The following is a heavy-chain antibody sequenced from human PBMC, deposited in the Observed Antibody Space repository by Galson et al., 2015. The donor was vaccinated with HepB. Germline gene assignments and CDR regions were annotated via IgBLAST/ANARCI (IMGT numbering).Heavy chain of an antibody. CDR3: AKPPSGSYFFFYFDY. V-gene: IGHV3-23*01. J-gene: IGHJ4*02. Sequence: SLRLSCAASGFTFSSYAMSWVRQAPGKGLEWVSGISRSGDNTYYADSMTGRFTISRDTSKNTLYLQMNSLRAEDTAVYYCAKPPSGSYFFFYFDYWGQGSLVTVSS. D-gene: IGHD3-10*01. CDR2: ISRSGDNT. CDR1: GFTFSSYA.